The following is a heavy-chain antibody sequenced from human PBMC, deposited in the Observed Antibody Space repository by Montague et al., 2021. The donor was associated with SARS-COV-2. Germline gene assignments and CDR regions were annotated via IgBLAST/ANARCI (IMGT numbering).Heavy chain of an antibody. CDR1: GSSNTNFF. CDR3: ATTPGRFGEFHFDY. CDR2: IHSSGST. V-gene: IGHV4-59*01. Sequence: SETLSLTCTSSGSSNTNFFWNWIRQHPGQGLDSLGYIHSSGSTNYNPSLKSRVTISVDTSKSQFSLKLGSVTAADTAVYYCATTPGRFGEFHFDYWGRGTRVAVYS. J-gene: IGHJ4*02. D-gene: IGHD3-10*01.